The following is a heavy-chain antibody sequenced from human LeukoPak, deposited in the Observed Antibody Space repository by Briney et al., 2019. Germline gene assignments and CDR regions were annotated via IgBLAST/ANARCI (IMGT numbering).Heavy chain of an antibody. CDR3: AKGRGTAMVPLDY. CDR1: GCTFSGYA. Sequence: GGSVRLSCAASGCTFSGYAMSWVRQAPGEGLEWVSAISDSGYNRFYADSLKGRFTISRDNSKNTLYLRMNSMRAEDTAVYYCAKGRGTAMVPLDYWGQGTLVSVSS. V-gene: IGHV3-23*01. J-gene: IGHJ4*02. D-gene: IGHD5-18*01. CDR2: ISDSGYNR.